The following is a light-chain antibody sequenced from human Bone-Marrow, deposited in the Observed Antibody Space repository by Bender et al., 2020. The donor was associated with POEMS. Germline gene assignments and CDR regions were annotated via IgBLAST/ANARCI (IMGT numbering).Light chain of an antibody. J-gene: IGLJ3*02. CDR2: SSH. Sequence: QSVLTQPPSASGTPGQRFTISCSGGSSNIAAHAVNWFQHLPGPAPKLLIYSSHRRPSEVPDRFSGSRSGTSASLAISGLQSEDEADYYCAVWDDSLNGWVFGGGTKLTVL. V-gene: IGLV1-44*01. CDR1: SSNIAAHA. CDR3: AVWDDSLNGWV.